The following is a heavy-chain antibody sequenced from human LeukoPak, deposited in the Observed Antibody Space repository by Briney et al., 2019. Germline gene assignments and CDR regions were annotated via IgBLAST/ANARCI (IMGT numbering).Heavy chain of an antibody. CDR1: GFTFSSYW. J-gene: IGHJ5*02. CDR3: VRGKGWLDP. CDR2: INQDGSEK. V-gene: IGHV3-7*03. Sequence: PGGSLRLSCAASGFTFSSYWMSWVRQAPGKGLEWAANINQDGSEKNYVDPVKGRFTISRDNAKNSVYLQMNSLRAEDTAVYYCVRGKGWLDPWGQGILVTVSS.